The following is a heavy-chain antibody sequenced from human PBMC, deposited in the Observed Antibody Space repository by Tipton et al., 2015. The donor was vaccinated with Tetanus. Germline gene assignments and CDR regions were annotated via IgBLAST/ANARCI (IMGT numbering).Heavy chain of an antibody. Sequence: QLVQSGAEVKKPGESLRISCKGSGYSFTSYWISWVRQMSGKGLEWIVRNDPSDSYTYYSQSFQGHVTISADKSISTAYLQWSSLKASDTAMYYCARLSLEVMQWLGGSVDYWGQGTLVTVSS. CDR1: GYSFTSYW. D-gene: IGHD6-19*01. J-gene: IGHJ4*02. CDR2: NDPSDSYT. V-gene: IGHV5-10-1*01. CDR3: ARLSLEVMQWLGGSVDY.